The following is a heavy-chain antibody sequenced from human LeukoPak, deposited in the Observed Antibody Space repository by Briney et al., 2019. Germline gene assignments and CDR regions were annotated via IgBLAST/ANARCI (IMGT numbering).Heavy chain of an antibody. J-gene: IGHJ4*02. D-gene: IGHD5-24*01. Sequence: AASVKVSCKASGYTFTSYYMHWVRQAPGQGLEWMGIINPSGGSTSYAQKFQGRVTMTRDTSTSTVYMELSSLRSEDTAVYYCARDRGAASRWLQLGVSDYWGQGTLVTVSS. CDR1: GYTFTSYY. CDR2: INPSGGST. V-gene: IGHV1-46*01. CDR3: ARDRGAASRWLQLGVSDY.